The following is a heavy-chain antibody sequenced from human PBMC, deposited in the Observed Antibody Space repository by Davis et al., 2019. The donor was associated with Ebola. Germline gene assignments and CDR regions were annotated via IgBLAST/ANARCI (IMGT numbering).Heavy chain of an antibody. Sequence: GGSLRLSCAASGFTFSSYAMSWVRQAPGKGLEWVAVISYDGSNKYYADSVKGRFTISRDNSKNTLYLQMNSLRAEDTAVYYCARDRYCTNGVCLYYYYGMDVWGQGTTVTVSS. J-gene: IGHJ6*02. CDR2: ISYDGSNK. CDR1: GFTFSSYA. CDR3: ARDRYCTNGVCLYYYYGMDV. D-gene: IGHD2-8*01. V-gene: IGHV3-30-3*01.